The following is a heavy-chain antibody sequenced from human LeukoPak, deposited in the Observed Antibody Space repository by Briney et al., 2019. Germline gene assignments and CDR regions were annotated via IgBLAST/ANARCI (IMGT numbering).Heavy chain of an antibody. D-gene: IGHD6-19*01. CDR1: GFTFSSYD. Sequence: GGSLRLSCAASGFTFSSYDMTWVRQAPGRGLEWVSSIRPSGDDTCYGDSVKGRFTISRDNSKNTVYLQMNNMRVDDTAVYYCARVAGWHWFDPWGQGTLVTVSS. V-gene: IGHV3-23*01. J-gene: IGHJ5*02. CDR2: IRPSGDDT. CDR3: ARVAGWHWFDP.